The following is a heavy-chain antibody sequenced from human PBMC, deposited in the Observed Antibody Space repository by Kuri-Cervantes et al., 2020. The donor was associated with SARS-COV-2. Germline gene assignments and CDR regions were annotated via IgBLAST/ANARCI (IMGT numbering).Heavy chain of an antibody. D-gene: IGHD6-13*01. Sequence: GGSLRLSCAASGFTFSSYAMHWVRQAPGKGLEYVSAISSNGGSTYYANSVKGRFTISRDNAKNSLYLQMNSLRAEDTAVYYCARDAYSSSWYQVTAIPVSLRYWGQGTLVTVSS. CDR2: ISSNGGST. CDR1: GFTFSSYA. CDR3: ARDAYSSSWYQVTAIPVSLRY. J-gene: IGHJ4*02. V-gene: IGHV3-64*01.